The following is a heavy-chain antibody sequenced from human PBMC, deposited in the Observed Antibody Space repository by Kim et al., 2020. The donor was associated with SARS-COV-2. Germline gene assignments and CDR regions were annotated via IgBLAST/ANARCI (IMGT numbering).Heavy chain of an antibody. D-gene: IGHD3-3*01. CDR1: GGSISSSSYY. CDR3: ARHPPDGRWSGDFDY. Sequence: SETLSLTCTVSGGSISSSSYYWGWIRQPPGKGLEWIGSIYYSGSTYYNPSLKSRVTISVDTSKNQFSLKLSSVTAADTAVYYCARHPPDGRWSGDFDYWGQGTLVTVSS. CDR2: IYYSGST. V-gene: IGHV4-39*01. J-gene: IGHJ4*02.